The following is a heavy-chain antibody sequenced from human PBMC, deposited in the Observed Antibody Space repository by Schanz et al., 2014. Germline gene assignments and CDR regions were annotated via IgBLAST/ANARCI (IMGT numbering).Heavy chain of an antibody. V-gene: IGHV3-30*04. D-gene: IGHD2-8*02. Sequence: QVQLVESGGGVVQPGRSLRLSCAASGFTFSSYALHWVRQAPGKGLEWVAFVPFDGSQNFYADSVKGRFTISRDNSKNTVYMQMNMLRPGVTAVYDGARESADDVVLVPGEVFDHWGQGILVTVSS. CDR2: VPFDGSQN. CDR3: ARESADDVVLVPGEVFDH. J-gene: IGHJ4*02. CDR1: GFTFSSYA.